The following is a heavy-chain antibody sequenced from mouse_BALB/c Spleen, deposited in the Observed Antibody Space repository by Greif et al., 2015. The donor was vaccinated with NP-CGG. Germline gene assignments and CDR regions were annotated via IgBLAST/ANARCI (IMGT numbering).Heavy chain of an antibody. CDR3: ARSDDYDVYYAMDY. V-gene: IGHV1-87*01. D-gene: IGHD2-4*01. Sequence: QVQLQQSGAELARPGASVKLSCKASGYTFTSYWMQWVKQRPGQGLEWIGAIYPGDGDTRYTQKFKGKATLTADKSSSTAYMQLSSLASEDSAVYYCARSDDYDVYYAMDYWGQGTSVTVSS. CDR1: GYTFTSYW. CDR2: IYPGDGDT. J-gene: IGHJ4*01.